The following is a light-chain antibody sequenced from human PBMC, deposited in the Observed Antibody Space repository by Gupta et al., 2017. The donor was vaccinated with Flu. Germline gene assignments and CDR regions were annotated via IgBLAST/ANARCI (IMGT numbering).Light chain of an antibody. CDR2: GAS. CDR1: QSVSSN. V-gene: IGKV3-15*01. CDR3: QQYNNWYT. J-gene: IGKJ2*01. Sequence: EIVLTQSPATLSVSPGERATLSCRVSQSVSSNLAWYQQKPGQAPRLLIYGASTRATGIPARFSGSGSGTEFTLTISSLHAEDFVVYYCQQYNNWYTFGQGTKLEIK.